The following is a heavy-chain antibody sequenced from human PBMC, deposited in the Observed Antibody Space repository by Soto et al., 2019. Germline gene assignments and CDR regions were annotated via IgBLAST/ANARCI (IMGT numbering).Heavy chain of an antibody. Sequence: EVQLVESGGGLVKPGGSLRLSCAASGFTFSNAWMTWVRQAPGKGLEWAGRVKSKTDGGTIDYAAPVKDRFTISRDDSKNTLYLQMNSLKTEDTAVYYCIGTYSGSSMRFDYWGQGTLVTVSS. CDR2: VKSKTDGGTI. J-gene: IGHJ4*02. V-gene: IGHV3-15*01. D-gene: IGHD5-12*01. CDR3: IGTYSGSSMRFDY. CDR1: GFTFSNAW.